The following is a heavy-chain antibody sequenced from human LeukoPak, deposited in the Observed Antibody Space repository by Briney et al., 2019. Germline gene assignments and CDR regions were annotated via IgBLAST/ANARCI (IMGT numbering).Heavy chain of an antibody. D-gene: IGHD2-15*01. J-gene: IGHJ6*02. CDR1: GGSFSGYY. Sequence: SETLSLTCAVYGGSFSGYYWSWIRQPPGKGLEWIGEINRSGSTNYNPSLKSRVTISVDTSKNQFSLKLSSVTAADTAVYYCARGRYCSGGSCYRPYYYYGMDVWGQGTTVTVSS. CDR2: INRSGST. CDR3: ARGRYCSGGSCYRPYYYYGMDV. V-gene: IGHV4-34*01.